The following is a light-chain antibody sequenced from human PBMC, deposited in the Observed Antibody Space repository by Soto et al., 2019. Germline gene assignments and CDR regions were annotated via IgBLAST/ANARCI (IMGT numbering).Light chain of an antibody. CDR1: QSISSE. V-gene: IGKV3-15*01. CDR2: GAS. CDR3: QQGHNWPLT. J-gene: IGKJ2*01. Sequence: EIVMTQSPATLSVSPGESATLSCRASQSISSELAWYQQKPGRPPRLLIYGASTRATGVPARFTASGSGSDFTRTISGLQSEDFAVYYCQQGHNWPLTFGQGTRLEI.